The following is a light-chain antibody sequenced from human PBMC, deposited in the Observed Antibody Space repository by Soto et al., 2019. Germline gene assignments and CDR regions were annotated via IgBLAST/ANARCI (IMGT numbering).Light chain of an antibody. Sequence: QSALTQPASVSGSPGQSITISCTGTSSDVGGYNYVSWYQQHPGKAPKLMIYEVSNRPSGVSYRFSGSKSGNTASLTISGLQAEDEAAYYCSSYTSSSIDYVFGTGTKLTVL. J-gene: IGLJ1*01. CDR2: EVS. V-gene: IGLV2-14*01. CDR3: SSYTSSSIDYV. CDR1: SSDVGGYNY.